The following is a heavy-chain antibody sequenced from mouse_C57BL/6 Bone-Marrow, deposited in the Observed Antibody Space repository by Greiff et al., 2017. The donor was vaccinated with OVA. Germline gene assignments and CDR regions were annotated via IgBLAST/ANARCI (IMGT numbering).Heavy chain of an antibody. J-gene: IGHJ1*03. CDR3: AGVPYYYGGGYFDV. V-gene: IGHV12-3*01. Sequence: VQRVESGPGLVKPSQSLFLTCSITGFPITSGYYWIWIRQSPGKPLEWMGYITHSGETFYNPSLQSPISITRETSKNQFFLQLNSVTTEDTAMYYCAGVPYYYGGGYFDVWGTGTTVTVSS. CDR1: GFPITSGYY. D-gene: IGHD1-1*01. CDR2: ITHSGET.